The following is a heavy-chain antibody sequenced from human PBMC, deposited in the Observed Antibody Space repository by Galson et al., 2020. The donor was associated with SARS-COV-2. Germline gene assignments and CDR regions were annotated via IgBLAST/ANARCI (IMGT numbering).Heavy chain of an antibody. J-gene: IGHJ4*02. CDR1: GFTFDDYA. Sequence: GGSLRLSCAASGFTFDDYAMHWVRQAPGKGLEWVSGISWNSGSIGYADSVKGRFTISRDNAKNSLYLQMNSLRAEDTALYYCAKEGGNYDSSGYYDNRGPDYWGQGTLVTVSS. V-gene: IGHV3-9*01. D-gene: IGHD3-22*01. CDR2: ISWNSGSI. CDR3: AKEGGNYDSSGYYDNRGPDY.